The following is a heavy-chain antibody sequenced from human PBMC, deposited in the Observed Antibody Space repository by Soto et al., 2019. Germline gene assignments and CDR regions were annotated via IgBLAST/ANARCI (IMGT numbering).Heavy chain of an antibody. V-gene: IGHV3-66*01. J-gene: IGHJ4*02. CDR2: IYNNGRK. CDR3: ARSGGNPGGGGTNGVCPKFDY. Sequence: EVQLVESGGGLVQPGGSLRLSCAASGFTVSRSYMSWVRQAPGKGLEWVSVIYNNGRKYDSDAVKGSFTISRDDSKNMLYLKMNSLRAEDTAVYYGARSGGNPGGGGTNGVCPKFDYWGQGTQVTVSS. D-gene: IGHD2-8*01. CDR1: GFTVSRSY.